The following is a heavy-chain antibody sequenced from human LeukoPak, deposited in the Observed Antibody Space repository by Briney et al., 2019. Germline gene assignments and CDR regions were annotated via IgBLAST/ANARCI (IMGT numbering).Heavy chain of an antibody. D-gene: IGHD3-10*01. J-gene: IGHJ4*02. Sequence: GGSLRLSCTASGFTFSTCGMTWVRQAPGKGLEWVSSIGGNDDGTYYADPVKGRFTISRDNSKNTLYLQMNSLRAEDTAIYYCAKRGPIYSASPGNYFDYWGQGTLVTVSS. V-gene: IGHV3-23*01. CDR2: IGGNDDGT. CDR1: GFTFSTCG. CDR3: AKRGPIYSASPGNYFDY.